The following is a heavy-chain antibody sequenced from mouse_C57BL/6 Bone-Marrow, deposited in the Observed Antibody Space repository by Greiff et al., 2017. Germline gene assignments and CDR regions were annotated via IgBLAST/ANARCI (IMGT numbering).Heavy chain of an antibody. CDR3: ARSRFHWYFDV. CDR1: GYTFTNYW. V-gene: IGHV1-63*01. Sequence: QVQLKESGAELVRPGTSVKMSCKASGYTFTNYWIGWAKQRPGHGLEWIGDIYPGGGYTNYNEKFKGKATLTADKSSSTAYMQLSSLTSEDSAIYYCARSRFHWYFDVWGTGTTVTVSS. CDR2: IYPGGGYT. J-gene: IGHJ1*03.